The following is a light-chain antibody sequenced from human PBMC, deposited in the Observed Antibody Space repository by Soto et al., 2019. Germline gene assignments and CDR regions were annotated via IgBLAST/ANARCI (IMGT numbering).Light chain of an antibody. CDR3: QQYKDWPPLT. CDR2: GAF. CDR1: QSVTYN. V-gene: IGKV3-15*01. Sequence: EIVMTQSPATLSVSPGETATLSCRASQSVTYNLAWYQQKPGQDPRLLIYGAFTRATAIPARFSGSGSGTEFTLTISSLQSEDFAVYYCQQYKDWPPLTFGGGTKVEIK. J-gene: IGKJ4*02.